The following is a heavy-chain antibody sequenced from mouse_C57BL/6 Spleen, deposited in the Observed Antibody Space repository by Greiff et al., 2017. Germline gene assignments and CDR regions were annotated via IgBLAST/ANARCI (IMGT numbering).Heavy chain of an antibody. D-gene: IGHD2-4*01. CDR3: TVDYERAY. J-gene: IGHJ3*01. CDR1: GFTFSNYW. CDR2: IRLKSDNYAT. Sequence: EVHLVESGGGLVQPGGSMKLSCVASGFTFSNYWMNWVRQSPEKGLEWVAQIRLKSDNYATHYAESVKGRFTISRDDSKSSVYLQMNNLRAEDTGIYYCTVDYERAYWGQGTLVTVSA. V-gene: IGHV6-3*01.